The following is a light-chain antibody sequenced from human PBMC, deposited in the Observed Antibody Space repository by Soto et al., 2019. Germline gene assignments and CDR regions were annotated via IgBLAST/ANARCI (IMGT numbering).Light chain of an antibody. V-gene: IGLV2-8*01. CDR2: EVT. CDR1: SSDVGGYNY. CDR3: SSYADSNSYV. Sequence: QSALTQPPSASGSPGQSVTISCTGTSSDVGGYNYVYWYQQHPGKAPKLMIYEVTKRPSGVPDRSSGSKSGNTASLTVSGLQAEDEADYYCSSYADSNSYVFGTGTRSPS. J-gene: IGLJ1*01.